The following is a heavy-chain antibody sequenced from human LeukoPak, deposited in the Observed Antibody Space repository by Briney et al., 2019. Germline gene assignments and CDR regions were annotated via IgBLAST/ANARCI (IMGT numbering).Heavy chain of an antibody. J-gene: IGHJ4*02. CDR1: GYSISSGYY. V-gene: IGHV4-38-2*01. Sequence: PSETLSLTCAVSGYSISSGYYWGWIRQPPGKGLEWIGSIYHSGSTYCNPSLKSRVTISVDTSKNQFSLKLSSVTAADTAVYYCARLLPGGYDILTGYYFDYWGQGTLVTVSS. CDR2: IYHSGST. CDR3: ARLLPGGYDILTGYYFDY. D-gene: IGHD3-9*01.